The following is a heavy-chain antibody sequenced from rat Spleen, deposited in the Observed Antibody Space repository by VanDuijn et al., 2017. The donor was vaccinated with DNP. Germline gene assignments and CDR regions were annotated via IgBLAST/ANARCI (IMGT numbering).Heavy chain of an antibody. Sequence: EVQLVESGGDLVQPGRSLKLSCVASGFTFNNYWMTWIRQVPGKGLEWVASITSSGGSTYYPDSVKGRFTISRDNAKSTLYLQMNSLRSEDMATYYCVRPDFYAGSYPHYWGQGVMVTVSS. CDR3: VRPDFYAGSYPHY. J-gene: IGHJ2*01. V-gene: IGHV5-31*01. CDR1: GFTFNNYW. CDR2: ITSSGGST. D-gene: IGHD1-12*02.